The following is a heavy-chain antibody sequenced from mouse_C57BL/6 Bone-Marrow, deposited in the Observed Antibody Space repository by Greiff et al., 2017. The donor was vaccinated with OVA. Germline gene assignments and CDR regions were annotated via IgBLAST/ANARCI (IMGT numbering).Heavy chain of an antibody. D-gene: IGHD2-10*01. J-gene: IGHJ4*01. CDR3: ARNAYYCSYDYYAMDY. Sequence: EVHLVESGPGLVKPSQSLSLTCSVSGYSITSGYYWNWIRQFPGNKLEWMGYISYDGSNNYNPSLKNRISITRDTSKNQFFLKLNSVTTEDTATYYCARNAYYCSYDYYAMDYWGQGTSVTVSS. CDR1: GYSITSGYY. CDR2: ISYDGSN. V-gene: IGHV3-6*01.